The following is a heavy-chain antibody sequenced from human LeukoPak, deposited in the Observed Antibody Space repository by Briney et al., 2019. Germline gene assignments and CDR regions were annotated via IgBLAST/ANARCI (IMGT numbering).Heavy chain of an antibody. J-gene: IGHJ4*02. CDR3: ARQLGSRAVGY. V-gene: IGHV4-39*01. Sequence: PSETLSLTCTVSGGSISSSSYCWGWIRQPPGKGLEWIGSIYYSGSTYYNPSLKSRVTISVDTSKNQFSLKLSSVTAADTAVYYCARQLGSRAVGYWGQGTLVTVSS. D-gene: IGHD7-27*01. CDR1: GGSISSSSYC. CDR2: IYYSGST.